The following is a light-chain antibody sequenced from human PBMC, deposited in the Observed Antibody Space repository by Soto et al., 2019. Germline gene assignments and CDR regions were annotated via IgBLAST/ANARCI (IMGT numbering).Light chain of an antibody. CDR2: GAS. Sequence: EIVLTQSPGTLSLSPGERATLSCRASQSVSSSYLAWYQQKHGQAPRLLIYGASSRATGIPDRFSGSGSGTDFTITISRLEPEDFAVYYCQQYGSSPGYTFGQGTKMEIK. CDR1: QSVSSSY. CDR3: QQYGSSPGYT. V-gene: IGKV3-20*01. J-gene: IGKJ2*01.